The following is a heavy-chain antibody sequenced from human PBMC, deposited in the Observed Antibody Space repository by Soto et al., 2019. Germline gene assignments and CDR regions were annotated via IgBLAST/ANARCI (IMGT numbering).Heavy chain of an antibody. CDR3: ARTGGMDL. Sequence: QVQLQQWGTGLLKPSETLSLTCAVYGGSFTGYYWSWLRQPPGKGPEWIGEINHSGSTKYNPSLENRVTISVDTSKNQFSLRLNSVSAADTAVYYCARTGGMDLWSQGATVTVSS. CDR2: INHSGST. CDR1: GGSFTGYY. V-gene: IGHV4-34*01. J-gene: IGHJ6*02.